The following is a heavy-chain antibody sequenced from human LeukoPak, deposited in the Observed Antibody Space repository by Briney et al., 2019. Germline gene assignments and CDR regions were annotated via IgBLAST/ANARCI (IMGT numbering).Heavy chain of an antibody. CDR1: GFTFNIAW. D-gene: IGHD5-24*01. J-gene: IGHJ4*02. Sequence: GGSLRLSCAASGFTFNIAWMSWVRQAPGKGLEWVGRIKSITYGGTTDYAAPVKGRFTISRDDSKNTLYLQMNSLKTEDTAVYYCIADPPGGGYTIDYWGQGALVTVSS. CDR3: IADPPGGGYTIDY. V-gene: IGHV3-15*05. CDR2: IKSITYGGTT.